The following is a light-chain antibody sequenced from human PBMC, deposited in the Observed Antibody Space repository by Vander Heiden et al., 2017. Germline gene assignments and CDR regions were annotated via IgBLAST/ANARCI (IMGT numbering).Light chain of an antibody. Sequence: EIVMTQSPATLSVSPGERATLSCRASQSVSSNLAWYQQKPGQPPRLLIYGASTRTTGIPARFSGSGSGTEFTLTISSLRSEDFAVYYCQQYNNWPPWTFGQRTKVEIK. CDR1: QSVSSN. V-gene: IGKV3-15*01. CDR2: GAS. J-gene: IGKJ1*01. CDR3: QQYNNWPPWT.